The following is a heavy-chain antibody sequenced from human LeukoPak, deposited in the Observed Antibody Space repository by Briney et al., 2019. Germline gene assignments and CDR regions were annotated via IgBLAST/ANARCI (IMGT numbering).Heavy chain of an antibody. V-gene: IGHV1-69*06. D-gene: IGHD5-12*01. J-gene: IGHJ6*04. Sequence: PVKVSCKASGDTFDSHALSWVRQAPGQGLEWMGAIIPMYGTANYAQKFQGRVAIIADKSTSTAYMELNSLTSEDTAVYYCAIAQNNHGYVYFGMDVWGKGTTVTVSS. CDR3: AIAQNNHGYVYFGMDV. CDR2: IIPMYGTA. CDR1: GDTFDSHA.